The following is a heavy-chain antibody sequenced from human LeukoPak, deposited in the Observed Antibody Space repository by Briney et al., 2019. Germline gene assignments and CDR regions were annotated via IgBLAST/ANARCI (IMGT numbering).Heavy chain of an antibody. CDR2: INPNTGGT. Sequence: ASVKVSCKASGYTSTSYYMHWVRQAPGQGPEWMGWINPNTGGTNYAQKFQGRVTMTRDTSVSTLYMELRRLRSDDTAVYYCARDVSQNFYDSSGYYGGRSTLMYYFDYWGQGTLVTVSS. V-gene: IGHV1-2*02. D-gene: IGHD3-22*01. CDR3: ARDVSQNFYDSSGYYGGRSTLMYYFDY. CDR1: GYTSTSYY. J-gene: IGHJ4*02.